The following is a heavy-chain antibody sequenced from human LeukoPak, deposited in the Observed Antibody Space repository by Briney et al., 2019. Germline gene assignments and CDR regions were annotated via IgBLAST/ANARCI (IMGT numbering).Heavy chain of an antibody. CDR3: AKRGVVIRGLLVIGYHQEAYHYDF. V-gene: IGHV3-23*01. Sequence: GGSLRLSCVVSGISLSNYAMTWVRQAPGKGLELVSYISERGGSTTYGDSVKGRLTISRDISLNTLYLQMNNLRAEDTAVYFYAKRGVVIRGLLVIGYHQEAYHYDFWGQGVLVTVSS. CDR2: ISERGGST. J-gene: IGHJ4*02. D-gene: IGHD3-10*01. CDR1: GISLSNYA.